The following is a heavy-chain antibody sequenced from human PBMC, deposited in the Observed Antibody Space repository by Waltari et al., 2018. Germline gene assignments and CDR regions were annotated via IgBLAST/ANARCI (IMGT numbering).Heavy chain of an antibody. Sequence: QVQLQESGTGLVKPSATLPLTCAASGGPVSVTRSSWRWIRQPPGKGLEWIGYIHNTGSTNYNPALNSRVTISADASKNHFSLKLTSVTAADTAVYYCARDPIFSSSSGGFGYWGQGTLVTVSS. J-gene: IGHJ4*02. CDR3: ARDPIFSSSSGGFGY. CDR1: GGPVSVTRSS. CDR2: IHNTGST. D-gene: IGHD6-6*01. V-gene: IGHV4-61*01.